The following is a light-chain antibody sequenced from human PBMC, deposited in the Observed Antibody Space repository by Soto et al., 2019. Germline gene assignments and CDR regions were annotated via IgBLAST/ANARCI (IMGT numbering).Light chain of an antibody. J-gene: IGKJ4*01. V-gene: IGKV3-15*01. Sequence: EILITQSPATLSVSPGERATLSCMAIQSVGSSLAWYQQKPGQAPRLLIYGISTRATGLPGRFSGSGFGTEFTLTISSLQSEDIAVYYCQQYNHWPLTFGGGTKVDIK. CDR3: QQYNHWPLT. CDR1: QSVGSS. CDR2: GIS.